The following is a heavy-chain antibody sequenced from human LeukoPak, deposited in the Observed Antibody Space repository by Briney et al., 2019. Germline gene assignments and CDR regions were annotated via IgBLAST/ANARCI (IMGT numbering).Heavy chain of an antibody. J-gene: IGHJ4*02. V-gene: IGHV4-59*11. CDR2: IYYSGST. Sequence: SETLSLPCTVSGGSISSHYWSWIRQPPGKGLEWIGYIYYSGSTNYNPSLKSRVTISVDTSKNQFSLKLSSVTAADTAVYYCARRKLVGASPFDYWGQGTLVTVSS. CDR3: ARRKLVGASPFDY. CDR1: GGSISSHY. D-gene: IGHD1-26*01.